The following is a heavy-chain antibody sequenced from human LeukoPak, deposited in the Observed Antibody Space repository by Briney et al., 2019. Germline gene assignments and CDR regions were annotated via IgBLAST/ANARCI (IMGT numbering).Heavy chain of an antibody. Sequence: GGSLRLSCAASGFTFSSYAMHWVRQAPGKGLEWVAVISYDGSNKYYADSVKGRFTISRDNSKNTLYLQMNSLRAEDTAVYYCAKKGVGATGNWFDPWGQGTLVTVSS. J-gene: IGHJ5*02. CDR2: ISYDGSNK. D-gene: IGHD1-26*01. CDR1: GFTFSSYA. V-gene: IGHV3-30-3*02. CDR3: AKKGVGATGNWFDP.